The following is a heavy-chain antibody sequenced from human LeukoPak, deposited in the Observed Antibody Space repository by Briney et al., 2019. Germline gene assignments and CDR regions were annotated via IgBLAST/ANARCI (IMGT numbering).Heavy chain of an antibody. CDR1: GYSFTSYW. D-gene: IGHD5-12*01. Sequence: GESLKISCKGSGYSFTSYWIGWVRQMSGKGLEWMGIIDPGDSDTRYSPSLQGQVTISADKSISTAYLQWSSLKASDTGIYYCARVRYSGYDQADYWGQGTLVTASS. V-gene: IGHV5-51*01. CDR3: ARVRYSGYDQADY. J-gene: IGHJ4*02. CDR2: IDPGDSDT.